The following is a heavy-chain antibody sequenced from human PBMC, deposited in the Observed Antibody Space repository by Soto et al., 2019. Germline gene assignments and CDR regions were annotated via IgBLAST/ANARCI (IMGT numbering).Heavy chain of an antibody. D-gene: IGHD2-21*01. V-gene: IGHV4-39*07. CDR3: ARGPAYCGGDCFDY. Sequence: PSETLSLTCTVSGGSISSGGYYWSWIRQPPGKGLEWIGEINHSGSTNYNPSLKSRVTISVDTSKNQFSLKLSSVTAADTAVYYCARGPAYCGGDCFDYWGQGTLVTVSS. J-gene: IGHJ4*02. CDR2: INHSGST. CDR1: GGSISSGGYY.